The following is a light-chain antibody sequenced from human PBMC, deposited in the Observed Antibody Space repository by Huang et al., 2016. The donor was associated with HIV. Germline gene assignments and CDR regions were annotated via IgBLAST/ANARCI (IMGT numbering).Light chain of an antibody. Sequence: IQLTQSPSSLSASVGDTVIITCRASQDINSYLAWYQERPGKAPKLLIYSASTLQTGGPSRCSGSGSGTDFTLNIDSLQPEDCGTYYCQQLNSYPLTFGGGTKVGIK. V-gene: IGKV1-9*01. CDR1: QDINSY. CDR3: QQLNSYPLT. J-gene: IGKJ4*01. CDR2: SAS.